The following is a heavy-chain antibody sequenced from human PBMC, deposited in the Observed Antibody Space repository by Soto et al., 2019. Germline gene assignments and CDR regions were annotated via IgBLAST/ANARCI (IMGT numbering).Heavy chain of an antibody. CDR1: GFTFSSYS. CDR2: ISSSSSYI. CDR3: ARDVEGRVLLGSVDY. V-gene: IGHV3-21*01. D-gene: IGHD1-26*01. Sequence: GGSLRLSCAASGFTFSSYSMNWVRQAPGKGLEWVSSISSSSSYIYYADSVKGRFTISRDNAKNSLYLQMNSLRAEDTAVYYCARDVEGRVLLGSVDYWGQGTLVTVSS. J-gene: IGHJ4*02.